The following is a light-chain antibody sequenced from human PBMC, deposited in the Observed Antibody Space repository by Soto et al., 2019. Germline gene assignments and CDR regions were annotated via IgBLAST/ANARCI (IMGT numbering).Light chain of an antibody. J-gene: IGKJ5*01. Sequence: IVLTQSPATLSLSPGERATLSCRASENVAIYLAWYQQKPGQAPRLLIYDTSNRATGIPARFSGSGSGADFTLTISSLEPEDFAVYSCQQRFNWPPTFGQGTRLEI. V-gene: IGKV3-11*01. CDR1: ENVAIY. CDR2: DTS. CDR3: QQRFNWPPT.